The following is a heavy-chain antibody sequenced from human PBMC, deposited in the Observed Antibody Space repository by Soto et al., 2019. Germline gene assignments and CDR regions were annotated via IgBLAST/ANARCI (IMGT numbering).Heavy chain of an antibody. CDR1: GFTFSDYY. CDR3: SRAIIPLATIFYGMDV. Sequence: GGSLRLSCTASGFTFSDYYMTWIRQAPGKGLEWFSYISSSSSYTNYADSVKGRFTISRDNAKNSLYLQMNSLRAEDTAVYYCSRAIIPLATIFYGMDVWGQGTKVTVSS. V-gene: IGHV3-11*06. CDR2: ISSSSSYT. J-gene: IGHJ6*02. D-gene: IGHD5-12*01.